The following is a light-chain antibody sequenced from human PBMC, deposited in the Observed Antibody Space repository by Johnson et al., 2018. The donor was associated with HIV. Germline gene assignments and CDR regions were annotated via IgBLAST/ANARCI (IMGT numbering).Light chain of an antibody. V-gene: IGLV1-51*01. CDR1: SSNIGNNY. CDR2: ANN. J-gene: IGLJ1*01. CDR3: GTWDSSLYAYV. Sequence: HSVLTQPPSVSAAPGQKVTISCSGSSSNIGNNYVSWYQQLPGTAPKLLIYANNRRPSGIPDRFSGSKSGTSATLGITGLQTGDEADYYCGTWDSSLYAYVCGTGTKVTAL.